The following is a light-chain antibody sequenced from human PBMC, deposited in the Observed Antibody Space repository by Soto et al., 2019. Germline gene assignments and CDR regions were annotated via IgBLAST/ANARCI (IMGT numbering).Light chain of an antibody. Sequence: QSVLTQPASVSGSPGQSITISCTGSSSDVGAYNYVSWYQHLPGKAPELMIYDVSNRPSGVSNRFSGSKSGNTASLTISGLQAEDEADYYCNSWTSSATYVFGTGTKLTVL. CDR1: SSDVGAYNY. J-gene: IGLJ1*01. CDR2: DVS. CDR3: NSWTSSATYV. V-gene: IGLV2-14*03.